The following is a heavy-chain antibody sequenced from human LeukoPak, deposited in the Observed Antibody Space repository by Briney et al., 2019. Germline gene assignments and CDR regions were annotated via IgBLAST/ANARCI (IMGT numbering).Heavy chain of an antibody. J-gene: IGHJ4*02. CDR1: GFTFSSYA. V-gene: IGHV3-30*04. CDR3: TRDLKARAPGLDY. Sequence: GSLRPSCAASGFTFSSYAMHWVRQAPGKGLEWVAVISYDGSNKYYADSVKGRFTISRDNSKNTLYLQMNSLRAEDTAVYYCTRDLKARAPGLDYWGQGTLVTVSS. D-gene: IGHD1-26*01. CDR2: ISYDGSNK.